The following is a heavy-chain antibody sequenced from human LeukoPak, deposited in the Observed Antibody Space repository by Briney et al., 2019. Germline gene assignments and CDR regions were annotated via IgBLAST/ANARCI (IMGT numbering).Heavy chain of an antibody. CDR2: IYSGGST. CDR1: GFTVSSNY. CDR3: ARSYSLWGYFDY. J-gene: IGHJ4*02. D-gene: IGHD3-10*01. Sequence: GGSLRLSCAASGFTVSSNYMSWVRQAPGKGLEWVSVIYSGGSTYYADSVKGRFTISRDDSKNTLYLQMNSLRAEDTAVFYCARSYSLWGYFDYWGQGTLVTVSS. V-gene: IGHV3-53*01.